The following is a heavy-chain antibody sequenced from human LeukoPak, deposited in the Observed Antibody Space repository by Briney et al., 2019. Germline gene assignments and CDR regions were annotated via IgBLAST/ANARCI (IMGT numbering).Heavy chain of an antibody. CDR1: GGSFSGYY. V-gene: IGHV4-34*01. CDR2: INHSGST. CDR3: ARTTVRFSSYYFDY. D-gene: IGHD4-17*01. J-gene: IGHJ4*02. Sequence: PSETLSLTCAVYGGSFSGYYWSWIRQPPGKGLEWIGEINHSGSTNYNPSLKSRVTISVDTSKNQFSLKLSSVTAADTAVYYCARTTVRFSSYYFDYWGQETLVTVSS.